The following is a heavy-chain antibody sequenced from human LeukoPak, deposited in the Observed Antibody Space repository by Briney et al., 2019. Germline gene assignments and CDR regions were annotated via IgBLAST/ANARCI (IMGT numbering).Heavy chain of an antibody. D-gene: IGHD2-21*02. CDR1: GGTLSSDA. J-gene: IGHJ3*02. CDR2: IIPIFGTE. V-gene: IGHV1-69*05. CDR3: ARSIVVVTALDAFDI. Sequence: VASPNLSCTASGGTLSSDATSWVRHATAQGLEWMGMIIPIFGTENYAQKFQGRVTITTDECTSTAFMELSSLRSEDTAVYYCARSIVVVTALDAFDIWGQGTMVTVCS.